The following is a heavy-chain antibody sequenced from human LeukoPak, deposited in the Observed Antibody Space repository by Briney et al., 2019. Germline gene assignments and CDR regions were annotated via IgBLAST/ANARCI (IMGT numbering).Heavy chain of an antibody. CDR2: IIPIFGTA. CDR3: ATGLRFLEWLSHLFDY. V-gene: IGHV1-69*13. J-gene: IGHJ4*02. D-gene: IGHD3-3*01. CDR1: GGTFSSYA. Sequence: SVKVSCKASGGTFSSYAISWVRQAPGQGLEWMGGIIPIFGTANYAQKFQGRVTITADESTSTAYMELSSLRSEDTAVYYCATGLRFLEWLSHLFDYWGQGTLVTVSS.